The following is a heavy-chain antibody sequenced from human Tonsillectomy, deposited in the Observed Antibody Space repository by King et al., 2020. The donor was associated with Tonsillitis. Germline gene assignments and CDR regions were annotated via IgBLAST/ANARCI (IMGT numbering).Heavy chain of an antibody. D-gene: IGHD2-21*02. CDR3: ATEPRQICGGDCPFDS. CDR2: LVPKFVTA. J-gene: IGHJ4*02. CDR1: GGTFSTYT. V-gene: IGHV1-69*12. Sequence: QLVQSGAEVKKPGSSVKVSCKASGGTFSTYTISWVRQAPGQGLEWVGGLVPKFVTANYAQKLQGRVTITAGASATTAYMELRSLTSEDTAVYYCATEPRQICGGDCPFDSWGQGTLVTVSS.